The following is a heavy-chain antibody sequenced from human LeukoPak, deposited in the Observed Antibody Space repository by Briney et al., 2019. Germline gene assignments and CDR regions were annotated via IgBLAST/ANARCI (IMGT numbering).Heavy chain of an antibody. CDR2: IIPIFGTA. J-gene: IGHJ3*02. V-gene: IGHV1-69*05. CDR3: AKSADTAMVMSAFDI. Sequence: ASVRVSCKASGGTFSSYAISWVRQAPGQGLEWMGRIIPIFGTANYAQKFQGRVTITTDESTSTAYMELSSLRSEDTAVYYCAKSADTAMVMSAFDIWGQGTMVTVSS. D-gene: IGHD5-18*01. CDR1: GGTFSSYA.